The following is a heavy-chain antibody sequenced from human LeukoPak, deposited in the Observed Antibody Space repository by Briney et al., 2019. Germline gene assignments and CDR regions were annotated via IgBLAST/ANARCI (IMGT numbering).Heavy chain of an antibody. CDR2: INSSDGST. V-gene: IGHV1-46*01. Sequence: GASVKVSCKASGYTFASYYMHWVRQAPGQGLEWMGIINSSDGSTRYAQKFQGRVTMTRDTSTSTVYMDLSSLRSEDTAVYYCARDPYRNYFDFWGQGSLVTVSS. D-gene: IGHD3-16*01. CDR1: GYTFASYY. J-gene: IGHJ4*01. CDR3: ARDPYRNYFDF.